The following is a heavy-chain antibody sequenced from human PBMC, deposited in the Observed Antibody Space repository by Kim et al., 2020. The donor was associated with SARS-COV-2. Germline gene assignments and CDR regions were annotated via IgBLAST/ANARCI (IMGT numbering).Heavy chain of an antibody. CDR1: GFTFSSYE. CDR3: ARGITYYYGSGKDY. Sequence: GGSLRLSCAASGFTFSSYEMNWVRQAPGKGLEWVSYISSSGSTIYYADSVKGRFTISRDNAKNSLYLQMNSLRAEDTAVYYCARGITYYYGSGKDYWGQGTLGTVSS. D-gene: IGHD3-10*01. J-gene: IGHJ4*02. CDR2: ISSSGSTI. V-gene: IGHV3-48*03.